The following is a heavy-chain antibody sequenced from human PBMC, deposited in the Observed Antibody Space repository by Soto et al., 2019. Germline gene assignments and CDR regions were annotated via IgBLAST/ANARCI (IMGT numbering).Heavy chain of an antibody. CDR2: IFHSGST. Sequence: QVQLQESGPGLLKPSQTLSLTCNVSKGYINSGGFYWSWIRQHPGKGLEWIGYIFHSGSTLYNPSLNSRVTLSADTSKNQLSLNLRSVTVADTAVNYCARGGIAGHWFDPWGQGILVTVSS. V-gene: IGHV4-31*03. D-gene: IGHD6-13*01. J-gene: IGHJ5*02. CDR3: ARGGIAGHWFDP. CDR1: KGYINSGGFY.